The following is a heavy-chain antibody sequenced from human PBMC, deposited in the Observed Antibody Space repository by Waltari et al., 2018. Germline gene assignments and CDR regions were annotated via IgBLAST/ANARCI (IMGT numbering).Heavy chain of an antibody. V-gene: IGHV3-9*01. CDR1: GFMFEDSA. Sequence: EVQLVESGGGLVQPGKSLRLSCVASGFMFEDSAMHWVRQVPGKGGEWLSGIRWNSNNIVYADSVKGRFTISRDNAENSLYLLMNNLRAEDTALYYCVRDAFGNTIGGVFDYWGQGTLLTVSS. CDR3: VRDAFGNTIGGVFDY. CDR2: IRWNSNNI. J-gene: IGHJ4*02. D-gene: IGHD3-3*01.